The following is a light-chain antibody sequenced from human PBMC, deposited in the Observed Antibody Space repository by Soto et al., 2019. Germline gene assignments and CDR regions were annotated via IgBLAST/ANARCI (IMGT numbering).Light chain of an antibody. CDR3: MQALQIPPT. J-gene: IGKJ5*01. CDR1: QSLLHSTGSNY. CDR2: LAS. V-gene: IGKV2-28*01. Sequence: IVMTQFPLSLPVTPGEPASISCRSSQSLLHSTGSNYLDWYLQKPGQSPQLLISLASDRASGVPDRFSGSGSGPVFTLKISKVEAEDVGVYYCMQALQIPPTFGQGTRLEIK.